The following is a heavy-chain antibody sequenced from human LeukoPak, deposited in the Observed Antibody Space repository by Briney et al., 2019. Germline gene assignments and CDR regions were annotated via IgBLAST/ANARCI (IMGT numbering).Heavy chain of an antibody. V-gene: IGHV1-18*04. D-gene: IGHD2-15*01. J-gene: IGHJ4*02. Sequence: ASVKVSCKASGYTFTRYGISCLRQAPGQGLEWMGWISAYNGDTNYAQKLQGRVTMTTDTSTSTAYMELRRPISDDTAVYYCARDIGYCSGGSCSPYCDYWGQGTLVTVSS. CDR2: ISAYNGDT. CDR3: ARDIGYCSGGSCSPYCDY. CDR1: GYTFTRYG.